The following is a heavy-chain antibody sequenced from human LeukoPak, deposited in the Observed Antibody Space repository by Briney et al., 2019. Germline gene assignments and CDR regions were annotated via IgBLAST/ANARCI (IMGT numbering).Heavy chain of an antibody. Sequence: PERSLRLSCAASGFTFSSYGMHWVRQAPGKGLEWVAVIWYDGSQTYYADSVKGRFTISRDNSKNTLYLQMNSLRAEDTAMYYCARVPQGDYFDYWGQGTLVTVSS. V-gene: IGHV3-33*08. CDR2: IWYDGSQT. J-gene: IGHJ4*02. CDR1: GFTFSSYG. D-gene: IGHD1-14*01. CDR3: ARVPQGDYFDY.